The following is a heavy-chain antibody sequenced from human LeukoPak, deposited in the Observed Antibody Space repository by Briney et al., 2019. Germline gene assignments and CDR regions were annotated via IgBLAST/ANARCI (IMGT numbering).Heavy chain of an antibody. J-gene: IGHJ3*01. D-gene: IGHD5-18*01. CDR1: HGSISRYY. CDR2: IYYSGST. Sequence: PSETLFLTCIVSHGSISRYYWSWIRQPPGKGLEWIGHIYYSGSTEYSPSLKSRVTISVDTSENQVSLKVTSVTAADTAVYYCARLQNRGFDYGYDDAFDVWGQGTMVTVSS. V-gene: IGHV4-59*08. CDR3: ARLQNRGFDYGYDDAFDV.